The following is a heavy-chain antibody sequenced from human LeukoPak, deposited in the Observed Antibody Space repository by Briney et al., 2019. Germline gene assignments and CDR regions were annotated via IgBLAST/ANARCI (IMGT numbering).Heavy chain of an antibody. Sequence: ASVKVSCKASGYTFSDYYIHWVRQAPGQGLEWMGRINPNSGGTNYAQKFQGRVTMTRDTSISTAYMALSRLKSDDTAVYYCARGPLEYCSGGSCYSGRNWFDPWGQGTLVTVSS. CDR2: INPNSGGT. D-gene: IGHD2-15*01. J-gene: IGHJ5*02. V-gene: IGHV1-2*06. CDR3: ARGPLEYCSGGSCYSGRNWFDP. CDR1: GYTFSDYY.